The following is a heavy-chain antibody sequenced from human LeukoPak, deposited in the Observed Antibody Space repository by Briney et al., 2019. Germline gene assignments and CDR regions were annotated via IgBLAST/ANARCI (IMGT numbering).Heavy chain of an antibody. CDR2: IRYDGTNK. V-gene: IGHV3-30*02. CDR3: SRGYYMILGNWFDP. CDR1: GFTFSSYG. J-gene: IGHJ5*02. D-gene: IGHD3/OR15-3a*01. Sequence: PGGSLRLSCAASGFTFSSYGMHWVRQAPGKGLEWVAFIRYDGTNKYYADCVKGQFTISRDNAKNSLYLQKNSLRAEDAAVYYCSRGYYMILGNWFDPWGQGTLVTVSS.